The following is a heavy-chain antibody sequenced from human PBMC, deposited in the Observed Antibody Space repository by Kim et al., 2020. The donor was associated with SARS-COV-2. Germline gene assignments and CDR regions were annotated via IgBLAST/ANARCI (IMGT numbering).Heavy chain of an antibody. CDR3: ARSPSFSIYYGSGSYYNTHYGMDV. V-gene: IGHV4-59*13. D-gene: IGHD3-10*01. CDR1: GGSISSYY. J-gene: IGHJ6*02. CDR2: IYYSGST. Sequence: SETLSLTCTVSGGSISSYYWSWIRQPPGKGLEWIGYIYYSGSTNYNPSLKSRVTISVDTSKNQFSLKLSSVTAADTAVYYCARSPSFSIYYGSGSYYNTHYGMDVWGQGTTVTVSS.